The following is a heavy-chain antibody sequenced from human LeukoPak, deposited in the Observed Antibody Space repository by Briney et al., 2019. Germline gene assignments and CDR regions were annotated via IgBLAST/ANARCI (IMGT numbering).Heavy chain of an antibody. J-gene: IGHJ4*02. CDR3: ARNNYDILTGYKALDY. CDR1: GYTFTNYG. CDR2: ISAYNGNT. D-gene: IGHD3-9*01. V-gene: IGHV1-18*01. Sequence: ASVKVSCKASGYTFTNYGISWVRQAPGQGLEWMGWISAYNGNTYYAQNFQGRVTMTRDMSTSTVYMELSSLRFEDTAVYYCARNNYDILTGYKALDYWGQGTLVTVSS.